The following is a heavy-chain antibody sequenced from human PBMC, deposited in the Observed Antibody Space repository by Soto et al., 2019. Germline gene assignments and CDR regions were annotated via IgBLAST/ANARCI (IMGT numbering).Heavy chain of an antibody. J-gene: IGHJ6*02. V-gene: IGHV4-61*01. CDR3: ARDVHGMEF. CDR2: IYYTVIT. Sequence: SETLSRTCTVSGGSVSSGNYYCNWIRQPPGKGLELIGYIYYTVITNCNPSLRNRVTISVDTSKDQFSLTLTSVTAADTAVSYCARDVHGMEFWGQGTTVTLSS. CDR1: GGSVSSGNYY.